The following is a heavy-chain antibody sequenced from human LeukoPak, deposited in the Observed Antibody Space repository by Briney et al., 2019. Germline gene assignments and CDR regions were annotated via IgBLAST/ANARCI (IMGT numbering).Heavy chain of an antibody. CDR3: ATPVAANYYYGMDV. V-gene: IGHV5-51*01. J-gene: IGHJ6*02. CDR2: IYPGDSDT. Sequence: GESLKISCKGSGYSFTNSWIGWVRQMPGKGLEWMGIIYPGDSDTRYNSSFQGQVTISADKSISTAYLQWSSLKASDTAMYYCATPVAANYYYGMDVRGQGTTVTVSS. D-gene: IGHD6-19*01. CDR1: GYSFTNSW.